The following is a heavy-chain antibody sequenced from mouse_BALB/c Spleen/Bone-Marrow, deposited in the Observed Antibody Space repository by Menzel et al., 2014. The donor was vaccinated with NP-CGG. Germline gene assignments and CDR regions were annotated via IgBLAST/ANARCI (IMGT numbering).Heavy chain of an antibody. CDR3: TRNGPDSSGYPAWFAY. Sequence: VQLQQSGAELVKPGASVKLSCKASGYTFTIYYMFWVKQRPGQGLEWIGEINPSNGGTNFNEKFKSKAPLTVDKSSSTAYMQLSSLTSEDSAVYYCTRNGPDSSGYPAWFAYWGQGTLVTVSA. CDR2: INPSNGGT. D-gene: IGHD3-2*01. J-gene: IGHJ3*01. V-gene: IGHV1S81*02. CDR1: GYTFTIYY.